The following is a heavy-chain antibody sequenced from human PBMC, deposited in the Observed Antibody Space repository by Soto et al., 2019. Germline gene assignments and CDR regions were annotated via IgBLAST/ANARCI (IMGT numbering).Heavy chain of an antibody. V-gene: IGHV4-39*01. D-gene: IGHD1-26*01. CDR1: GGSISSSNYY. J-gene: IGHJ4*02. CDR3: ARLSGSYNDRYFDN. Sequence: PSETLSLTCTVSGGSISSSNYYWGWIRQPPGKGLEWIGSIYYSGSTYYNPSLKSRVTISVDTSKNQFSLKLSSVTAADTAVYFCARLSGSYNDRYFDNWGQGTQVTVSS. CDR2: IYYSGST.